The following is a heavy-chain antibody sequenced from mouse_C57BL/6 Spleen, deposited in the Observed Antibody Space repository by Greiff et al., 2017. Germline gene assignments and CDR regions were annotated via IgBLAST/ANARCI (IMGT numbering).Heavy chain of an antibody. Sequence: QVQLQQSGPELVKPGASVKISCKASGYSFTSYYIHWVKQRPGQGLEWIGWIYPGSGNTKYNEKFKGKATLTADTSSSTAYMQLSSLTSEDSAVYYCALDSSGYFDYWGQGTTLTVSS. D-gene: IGHD3-2*02. J-gene: IGHJ2*01. CDR1: GYSFTSYY. CDR2: IYPGSGNT. V-gene: IGHV1-66*01. CDR3: ALDSSGYFDY.